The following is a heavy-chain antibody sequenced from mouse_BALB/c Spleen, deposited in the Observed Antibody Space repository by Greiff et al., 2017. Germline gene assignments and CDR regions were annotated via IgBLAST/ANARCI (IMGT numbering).Heavy chain of an antibody. D-gene: IGHD1-1*01. CDR1: GDSITSGY. V-gene: IGHV3-8*02. CDR3: ARYHYYGSSLYAMDY. CDR2: ISYSGST. J-gene: IGHJ4*01. Sequence: EVQLQESGPSLVKPSQTLSLTCSVTGDSITSGYWNWIRKFPGNKLEYMGYISYSGSTYYNPSLKSRISITRDTSKNQYYLQLNSVTTEDTATYYCARYHYYGSSLYAMDYWGQGTSVTVSS.